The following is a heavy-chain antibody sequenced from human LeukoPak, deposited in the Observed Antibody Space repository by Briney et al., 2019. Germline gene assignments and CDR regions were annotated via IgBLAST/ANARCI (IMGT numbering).Heavy chain of an antibody. D-gene: IGHD6-13*01. CDR1: GFTFSSYG. CDR3: AKGGGTGYSSSWYSN. Sequence: GRSLRLSCAASGFTFSSYGMHWVRQAPGKGLEWVAVISYDGSNKYYADSVKGRFTISRDNSKNTLYLQMNSLRPEDTALYYCAKGGGTGYSSSWYSNWGQGTLVTVSS. J-gene: IGHJ4*02. CDR2: ISYDGSNK. V-gene: IGHV3-30*18.